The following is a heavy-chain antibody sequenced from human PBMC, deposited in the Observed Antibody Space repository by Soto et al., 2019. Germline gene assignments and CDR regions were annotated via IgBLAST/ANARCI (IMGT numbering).Heavy chain of an antibody. Sequence: PSQTLSLTCAISGDSVSSNSAAWNWIRQSPSRGLEWLGRTYYRSKWYNDYAVSVKSRITINPDTSKNQFSLQLNSVTPEDTAVYYCAREAFCSGGSCYSVYYGMDVWGQGTTVTVSS. D-gene: IGHD2-15*01. CDR1: GDSVSSNSAA. V-gene: IGHV6-1*01. J-gene: IGHJ6*02. CDR2: TYYRSKWYN. CDR3: AREAFCSGGSCYSVYYGMDV.